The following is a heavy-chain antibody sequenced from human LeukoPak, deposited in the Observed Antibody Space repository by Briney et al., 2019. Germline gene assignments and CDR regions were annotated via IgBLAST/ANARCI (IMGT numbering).Heavy chain of an antibody. CDR3: ARVIAAAGIGWFDP. J-gene: IGHJ5*02. Sequence: ASVKASCKASGGTFSSYAISWVRQTPGQGLEWMGGIIPIFGTANYAQKFQGRVTITTDESTSTAHMELSSLRSEDTAVYYCARVIAAAGIGWFDPWGQGTLVTVSS. V-gene: IGHV1-69*05. D-gene: IGHD6-13*01. CDR1: GGTFSSYA. CDR2: IIPIFGTA.